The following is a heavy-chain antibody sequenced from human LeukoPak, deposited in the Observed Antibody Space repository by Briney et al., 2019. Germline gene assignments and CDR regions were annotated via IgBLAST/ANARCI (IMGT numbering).Heavy chain of an antibody. CDR3: AKNTKPTLVTPDF. Sequence: GGSLRLSCAASGFTFSSYGMHWVRQAPGKGLEWVAVIPYDGSNTYYADSVKGRFTISRDNSKNTLYLQMNSLRAEDSAVYYCAKNTKPTLVTPDFWGQGTLVTVST. CDR1: GFTFSSYG. D-gene: IGHD4-23*01. CDR2: IPYDGSNT. V-gene: IGHV3-30*02. J-gene: IGHJ4*02.